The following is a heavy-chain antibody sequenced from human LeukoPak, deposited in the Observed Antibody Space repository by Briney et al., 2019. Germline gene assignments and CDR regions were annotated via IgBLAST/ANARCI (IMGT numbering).Heavy chain of an antibody. CDR2: IYTSGST. D-gene: IGHD6-13*01. Sequence: SETLSLTCTVSGGSISNYYWSWIRQPAGKGLEWIGRIYTSGSTNYNPSLKSRVTISVDKSKNQFSLKLSSVTAADTAVYYCARAHYSSSYSFNYWGQGTLVTVSS. CDR3: ARAHYSSSYSFNY. V-gene: IGHV4-4*07. J-gene: IGHJ4*02. CDR1: GGSISNYY.